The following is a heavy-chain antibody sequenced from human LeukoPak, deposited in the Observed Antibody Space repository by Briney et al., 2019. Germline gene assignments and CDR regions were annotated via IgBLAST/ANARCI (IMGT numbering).Heavy chain of an antibody. Sequence: GGSLRLSCAASGFTFSSYAMSWVRQAPGKGLEWVSAISGTGSSTYSADSVKGRFTISRDNSRNTLHLQMSSLRVEDTAVYYCVKDSSSGSYFDYWGQGTLVTVSS. D-gene: IGHD3-10*01. CDR3: VKDSSSGSYFDY. CDR1: GFTFSSYA. J-gene: IGHJ4*02. CDR2: ISGTGSST. V-gene: IGHV3-23*01.